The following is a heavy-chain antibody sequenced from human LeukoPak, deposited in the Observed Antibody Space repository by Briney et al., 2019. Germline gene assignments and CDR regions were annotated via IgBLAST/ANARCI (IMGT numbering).Heavy chain of an antibody. CDR1: GFTFSSYA. J-gene: IGHJ4*02. CDR3: MKGGRGAAVPIDY. D-gene: IGHD6-13*01. V-gene: IGHV3-64D*06. Sequence: GGSLSLSCSASGFTFSSYAMHWVRQAAGKGLQYVSAISSNGGSTYYADSVNCRFTISRDYSKHTLYLQMSSLRAEDTAVYYCMKGGRGAAVPIDYCGQGTLVTVSS. CDR2: ISSNGGST.